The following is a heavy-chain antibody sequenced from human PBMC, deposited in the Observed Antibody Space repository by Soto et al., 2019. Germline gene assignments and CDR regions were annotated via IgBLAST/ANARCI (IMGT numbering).Heavy chain of an antibody. CDR3: TTESLVLTGYYSFDY. CDR1: GFTFSNAW. CDR2: IKSKTDGGTT. Sequence: GGSLRLSCAASGFTFSNAWMSWVRQAPGKGLEWVGRIKSKTDGGTTDYAAPVKGRFTISRDDSKNTLYLQTNSLKTEDTAVYYCTTESLVLTGYYSFDYWGQGTLVTVSS. V-gene: IGHV3-15*01. J-gene: IGHJ4*02. D-gene: IGHD3-9*01.